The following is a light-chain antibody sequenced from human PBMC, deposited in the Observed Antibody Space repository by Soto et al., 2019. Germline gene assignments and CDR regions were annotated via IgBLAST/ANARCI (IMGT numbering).Light chain of an antibody. J-gene: IGKJ2*01. Sequence: ETVMTQSPVTLSVSPGETATLSCRASQSVTRNLAWYQQKPGQPPRLLIYRATTRATGIPARFSGSGSGTEFTLSIAGMQSEDFAVYGWQQYDNWPPYTFGQETKLEIK. V-gene: IGKV3-15*01. CDR3: QQYDNWPPYT. CDR1: QSVTRN. CDR2: RAT.